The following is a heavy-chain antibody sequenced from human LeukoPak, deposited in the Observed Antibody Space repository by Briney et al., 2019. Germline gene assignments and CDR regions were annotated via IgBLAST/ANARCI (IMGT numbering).Heavy chain of an antibody. CDR2: VNPNTGGT. Sequence: ASVKVTCKASGYTFTGYYINWVRQAPGQAPEWVGWVNPNTGGTRYAQKFQGRVTMTRDTSITTAFMELRGLTFDDTAVFYCVREAGPLDWGQGTLVTVSS. V-gene: IGHV1-2*02. J-gene: IGHJ4*02. CDR1: GYTFTGYY. CDR3: VREAGPLD.